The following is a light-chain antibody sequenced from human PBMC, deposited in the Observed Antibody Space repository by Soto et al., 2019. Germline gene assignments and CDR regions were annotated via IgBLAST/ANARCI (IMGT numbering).Light chain of an antibody. CDR2: AAS. CDR3: QQSFRTPFT. CDR1: QSISSY. J-gene: IGKJ3*01. Sequence: DIQMTQSPSSLSASVGDRVNITCRASQSISSYLNWYRQKPGKAPKLLVYAASRLQSGVPSRFSGTGSGTDFTLTISSLQPEDFATYYCQQSFRTPFTFGPGNKLDIK. V-gene: IGKV1-39*01.